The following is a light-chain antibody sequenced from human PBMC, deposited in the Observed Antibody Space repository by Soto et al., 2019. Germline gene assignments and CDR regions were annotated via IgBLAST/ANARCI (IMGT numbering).Light chain of an antibody. CDR3: QQHGTSPIT. V-gene: IGKV1-39*01. CDR1: QSISSY. CDR2: AAS. Sequence: DIQTTQSPSSLSASVGDRVTITCRASQSISSYLSWYQQKPGTAPKLLIYAASSLHRGVPSRFSGSGSGTDFILTISRLEPEDFAVYYCQQHGTSPITFGQGTRLEIK. J-gene: IGKJ5*01.